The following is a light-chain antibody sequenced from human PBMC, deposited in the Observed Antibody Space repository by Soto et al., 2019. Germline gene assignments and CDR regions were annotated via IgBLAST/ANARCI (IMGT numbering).Light chain of an antibody. J-gene: IGLJ2*01. CDR2: SND. CDR1: NSDIGSHS. Sequence: QSVLTQPPSASGTPGQTITISCSGSNSDIGSHSVDWYQQFPGRTPRLLINSNDQRPSGVPDRFSGSKSGTSATLAISGLLSEDEADYYCATWADSLNGVVFGGGTKVTVL. CDR3: ATWADSLNGVV. V-gene: IGLV1-44*01.